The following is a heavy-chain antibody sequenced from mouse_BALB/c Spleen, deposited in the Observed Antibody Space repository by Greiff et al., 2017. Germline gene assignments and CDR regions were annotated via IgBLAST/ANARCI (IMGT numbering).Heavy chain of an antibody. CDR3: NEGGYDGAY. CDR1: GFNIKDYY. Sequence: VQLQQSGAELVRSGASVKLSCTASGFNIKDYYMHWVKQRPEQGLEWIGWLDPENGDTEYAPKFQGKATMTADTSSNTAYLQLSSLTSEDTAVYYCNEGGYDGAYWGQGTLVTVSA. J-gene: IGHJ3*01. V-gene: IGHV14-4*02. D-gene: IGHD2-2*01. CDR2: LDPENGDT.